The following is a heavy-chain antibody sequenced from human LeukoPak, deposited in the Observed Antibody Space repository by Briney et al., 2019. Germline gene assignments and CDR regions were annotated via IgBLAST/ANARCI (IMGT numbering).Heavy chain of an antibody. J-gene: IGHJ3*02. CDR2: ISSSGSTI. CDR3: ARVPLGAFDI. Sequence: PGGSLRLSCAASGFTFSSYSMNWVRQAPGKGLEWVSYISSSGSTIYYADSVKGRFTISRDNAKNSLYLQMNSLRAEDTAVYYCARVPLGAFDIWGQGTMVTVSS. D-gene: IGHD3-16*01. V-gene: IGHV3-48*04. CDR1: GFTFSSYS.